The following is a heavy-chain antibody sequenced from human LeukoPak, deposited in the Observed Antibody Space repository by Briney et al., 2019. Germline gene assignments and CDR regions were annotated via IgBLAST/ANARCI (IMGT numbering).Heavy chain of an antibody. D-gene: IGHD3-10*01. CDR2: IRYDGSNK. J-gene: IGHJ4*02. Sequence: GGSLRLSCAASGFTFSSYGMHWVRQAPGKGLEWVAFIRYDGSNKYYADSVKGRFTISRDNSKNTLYLQMNSLRAEDTAVYYCAKDPGYYGSGSYFGNWGQGTLVTVSS. V-gene: IGHV3-30*02. CDR1: GFTFSSYG. CDR3: AKDPGYYGSGSYFGN.